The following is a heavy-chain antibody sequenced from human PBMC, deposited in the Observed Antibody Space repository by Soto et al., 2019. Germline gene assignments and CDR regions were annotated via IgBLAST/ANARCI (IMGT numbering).Heavy chain of an antibody. CDR1: GFSLSTRGMC. J-gene: IGHJ5*02. D-gene: IGHD3-9*01. CDR3: ARTLKHYDILTGYYIPWFDP. CDR2: IDWDDDK. V-gene: IGHV2-70*01. Sequence: PTLVNPTQTLTLTCTFSGFSLSTRGMCVSWIRQPPGKALEWLALIDWDDDKYYNTSLKTRLTISKDTSKNQVVLTMTNMDPVDTATYYCARTLKHYDILTGYYIPWFDPWGQGTLVTVSS.